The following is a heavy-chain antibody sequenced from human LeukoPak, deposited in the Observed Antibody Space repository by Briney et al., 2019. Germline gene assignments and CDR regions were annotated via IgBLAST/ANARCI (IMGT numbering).Heavy chain of an antibody. J-gene: IGHJ4*02. CDR1: GASIRSATYY. D-gene: IGHD1-1*01. V-gene: IGHV4-61*02. Sequence: SETLSLTCTVSGASIRSATYYWNWIRQSADKGLEWIGRINPSGSTSYNPSLKSRVTMSLDTSKNQFSLKWNSMTAADTAIYYFARGRRGIRTIQDYFDFWGQGTLVAVSS. CDR3: ARGRRGIRTIQDYFDF. CDR2: INPSGST.